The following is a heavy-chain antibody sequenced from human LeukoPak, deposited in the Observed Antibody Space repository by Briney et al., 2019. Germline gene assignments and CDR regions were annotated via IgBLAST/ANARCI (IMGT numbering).Heavy chain of an antibody. D-gene: IGHD3-10*01. V-gene: IGHV3-48*03. Sequence: GGSLRLSCAASGFTFSSYEMNWVRQAPGKGLEWVSYISSSGSTIYYADSVKGRFTISRDNAKNSLYLQMNSLRAEDTAVYYCARPGAFYYYYYMDVWGKGTTVTISS. CDR2: ISSSGSTI. J-gene: IGHJ6*03. CDR3: ARPGAFYYYYYMDV. CDR1: GFTFSSYE.